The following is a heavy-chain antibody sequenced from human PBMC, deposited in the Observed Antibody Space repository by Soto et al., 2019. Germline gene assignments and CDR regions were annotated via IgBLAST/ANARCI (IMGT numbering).Heavy chain of an antibody. CDR1: GGSIISYY. V-gene: IGHV4-59*08. CDR3: ARQTYDFPYYFDY. CDR2: IYYSGST. D-gene: IGHD3-3*01. J-gene: IGHJ4*02. Sequence: SETLSLTCTVSGGSIISYYWSWILQPPGKGLEWIGYIYYSGSTNYNPSLKSRVTISVDTSKNQFSLKLSSVTAADTAVYYCARQTYDFPYYFDYWGQGTLVTVPQ.